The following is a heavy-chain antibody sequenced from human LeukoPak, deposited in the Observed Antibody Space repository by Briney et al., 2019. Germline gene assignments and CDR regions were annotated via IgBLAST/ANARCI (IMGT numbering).Heavy chain of an antibody. CDR3: ARDDYGDYGVDYYYYMDV. V-gene: IGHV1-18*01. CDR1: GYTFTSYG. CDR2: ISAYNGNT. D-gene: IGHD4-17*01. Sequence: ASVKVSCKASGYTFTSYGISWVRQAPGQGLEWMGWISAYNGNTNYAQRLQGRVTMTTDTSTSTAYMELRSLRSDDTAVYYCARDDYGDYGVDYYYYMDVWGKGTTVTVSS. J-gene: IGHJ6*03.